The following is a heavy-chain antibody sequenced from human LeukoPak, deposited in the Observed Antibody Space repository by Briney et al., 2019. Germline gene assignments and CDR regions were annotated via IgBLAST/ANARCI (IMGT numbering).Heavy chain of an antibody. V-gene: IGHV4-59*11. Sequence: PSETLSLTCTVSGGSISSHYWSWIRQPPGKGLEWIGYIYYSGSTNYNPSLKSRVTISVDTSKNQFSLKLSSVTAADTAVYYCATGSITSSFFDYWGQGTLVTVSS. CDR3: ATGSITSSFFDY. D-gene: IGHD2-2*01. CDR2: IYYSGST. CDR1: GGSISSHY. J-gene: IGHJ4*02.